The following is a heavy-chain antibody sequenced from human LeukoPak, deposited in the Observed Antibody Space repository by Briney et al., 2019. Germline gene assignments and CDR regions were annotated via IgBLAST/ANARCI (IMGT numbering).Heavy chain of an antibody. CDR3: ARGSNWGSD. Sequence: GGSLRLSCAASGFTFSSYAMSWVRQAPGKGLEWVSGINWNGGSTGYADSVQGRFTISRDNAKNSLYLQMNSLRAEDTALYYCARGSNWGSDWGQGTLVTVSS. D-gene: IGHD7-27*01. CDR2: INWNGGST. V-gene: IGHV3-20*04. CDR1: GFTFSSYA. J-gene: IGHJ4*02.